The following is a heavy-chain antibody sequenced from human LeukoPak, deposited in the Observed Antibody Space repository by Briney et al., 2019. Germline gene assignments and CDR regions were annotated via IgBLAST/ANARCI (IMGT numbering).Heavy chain of an antibody. Sequence: PGGSLRLSCVASGFTFSSGHMTWVRQAPGKGLEWVAVIWYDGSNKYYADSVKGRFTISRGNSKNTLYLQMNSLRAEDTAVYYCAREGTNYDFWSGYSDLDYWGQGTLVTVSS. J-gene: IGHJ4*02. V-gene: IGHV3-33*08. CDR2: IWYDGSNK. D-gene: IGHD3-3*01. CDR1: GFTFSSGH. CDR3: AREGTNYDFWSGYSDLDY.